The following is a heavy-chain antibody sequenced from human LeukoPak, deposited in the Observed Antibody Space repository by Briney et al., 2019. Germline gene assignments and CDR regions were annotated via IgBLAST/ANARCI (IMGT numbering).Heavy chain of an antibody. V-gene: IGHV4-59*08. D-gene: IGHD1-26*01. CDR2: IYYSGST. J-gene: IGHJ4*02. CDR3: ARLKEYSGSYYSPRGYYAFDY. CDR1: GGSISSYY. Sequence: SETLSLTCTVSGGSISSYYWSWIRQPPGKGLEWIGYIYYSGSTNYNPSLKSRVTISVDTSKNQFSLKLSSVTAADTAVYYCARLKEYSGSYYSPRGYYAFDYWGQGTLVTVSS.